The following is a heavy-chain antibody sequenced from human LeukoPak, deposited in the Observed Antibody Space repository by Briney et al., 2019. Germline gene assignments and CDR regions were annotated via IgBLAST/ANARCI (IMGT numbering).Heavy chain of an antibody. CDR1: GFTFSSYW. CDR3: ARDHVDIVASGTYYYYYYYMDV. CDR2: IKQDGSEK. V-gene: IGHV3-7*01. D-gene: IGHD5-12*01. Sequence: GGSLRLSCAASGFTFSSYWMSWVRQAPGKGLEWVANIKQDGSEKYYVDSVKGRFTISRDNAKNSLYLQMNSLRAEDTAVYYCARDHVDIVASGTYYYYYYYMDVWGKGTTVTISS. J-gene: IGHJ6*03.